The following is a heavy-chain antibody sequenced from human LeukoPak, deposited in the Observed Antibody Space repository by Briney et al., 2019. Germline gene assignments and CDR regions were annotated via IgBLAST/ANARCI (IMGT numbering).Heavy chain of an antibody. CDR1: GFTFSSYA. J-gene: IGHJ4*02. CDR2: ISGSGGST. V-gene: IGHV3-23*01. Sequence: GGSLRLSCADSGFTFSSYAMSWVRQAPGKGLEWVSAISGSGGSTYYADSVKGRFTISRDNSKNTLYLQMNSLRAEDTAVYYCAKDPFSSSWYSSRFDYWGQGTLVTVSS. CDR3: AKDPFSSSWYSSRFDY. D-gene: IGHD6-13*01.